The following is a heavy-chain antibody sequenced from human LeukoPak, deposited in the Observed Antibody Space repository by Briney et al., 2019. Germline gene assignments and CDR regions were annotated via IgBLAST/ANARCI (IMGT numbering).Heavy chain of an antibody. Sequence: SETLSLTCTASGGSISSYYWSWIRQPAGKGLEWIGRIYTSGSTNYNPSLKSRVTMSVDTSKNQFSLKLSSVTAADTAVYYCARDFYYDYVWGSYRYFDYWGQGTLVTVSS. CDR2: IYTSGST. V-gene: IGHV4-4*07. CDR3: ARDFYYDYVWGSYRYFDY. J-gene: IGHJ4*02. D-gene: IGHD3-16*02. CDR1: GGSISSYY.